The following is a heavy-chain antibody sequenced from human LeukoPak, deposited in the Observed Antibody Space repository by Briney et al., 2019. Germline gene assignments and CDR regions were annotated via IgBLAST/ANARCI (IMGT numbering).Heavy chain of an antibody. D-gene: IGHD1-26*01. V-gene: IGHV3-66*01. J-gene: IGHJ4*02. CDR3: ARVGRVGATQWAPFFDY. CDR2: VYSGGST. CDR1: GFTVSSNY. Sequence: GGSLRLSCAASGFTVSSNYMSWVRQAPGKGLEWVSVVYSGGSTHYADSVKGRFTISRDNSKNTLYLQMNSLRAEDTAVYYCARVGRVGATQWAPFFDYWGQGTLVTVSS.